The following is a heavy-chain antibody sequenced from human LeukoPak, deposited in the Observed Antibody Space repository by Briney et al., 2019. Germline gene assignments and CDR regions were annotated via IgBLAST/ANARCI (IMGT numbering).Heavy chain of an antibody. CDR2: ISSSSSYI. CDR3: ARGGGLDV. D-gene: IGHD3-16*01. CDR1: GFTFSSYS. J-gene: IGHJ6*02. V-gene: IGHV3-21*04. Sequence: GGSLRLSCAASGFTFSSYSMNWVRQAPGKGLEWVSSISSSSSYIYYADSVKGRFTISRDSAKNSLYLQMSNLRAEDTAVYFCARGGGLDVWGQGATVTVSS.